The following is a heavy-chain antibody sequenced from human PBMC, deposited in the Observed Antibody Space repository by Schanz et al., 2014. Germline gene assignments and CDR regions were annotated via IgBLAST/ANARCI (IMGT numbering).Heavy chain of an antibody. CDR1: GFTVSSDH. CDR2: ISSGSSYA. J-gene: IGHJ6*02. Sequence: VRLVESGGGLVQPGGSLRLSCAASGFTVSSDHMSWVRQAPGKGLEWVSDISSGSSYANYADSVKGRFTISRDNAKNSLYLQMNSLSADDTAVFYCAKGMGYCSGGTCYDYYYYGLDVWGQGTTVTVSS. D-gene: IGHD2-15*01. V-gene: IGHV3-11*05. CDR3: AKGMGYCSGGTCYDYYYYGLDV.